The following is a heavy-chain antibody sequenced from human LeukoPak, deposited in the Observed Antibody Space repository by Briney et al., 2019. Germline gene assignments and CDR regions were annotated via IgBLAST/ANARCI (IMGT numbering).Heavy chain of an antibody. Sequence: GGSLRLSCAASGFTVSSNYMSWVRQAPGKGLEGGAVIYSGGSTYYSDSVKGRFTISRDNSKNTLYLQMNSLRAEDTAVYYCARDPLDGEGDYAYWGQGTLVTVSS. D-gene: IGHD4-17*01. CDR2: IYSGGST. CDR3: ARDPLDGEGDYAY. CDR1: GFTVSSNY. V-gene: IGHV3-53*01. J-gene: IGHJ4*02.